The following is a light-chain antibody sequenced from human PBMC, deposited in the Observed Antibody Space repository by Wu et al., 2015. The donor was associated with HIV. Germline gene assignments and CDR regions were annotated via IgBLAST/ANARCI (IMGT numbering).Light chain of an antibody. CDR3: QQYYTYPT. Sequence: AIRITQSPSSLSASTGDRVTITCRASQGISSYLAWYQKKTGKAPKLLIYSASTLQSGVPSRFSGSGSGTDFTLTISYLQSEDFATYYCQQYYTYPTFGGGTKVEIK. V-gene: IGKV1-8*01. CDR1: QGISSY. J-gene: IGKJ4*01. CDR2: SAS.